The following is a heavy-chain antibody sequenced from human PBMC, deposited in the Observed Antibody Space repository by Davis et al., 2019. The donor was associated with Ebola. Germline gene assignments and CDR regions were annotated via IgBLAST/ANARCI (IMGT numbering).Heavy chain of an antibody. D-gene: IGHD5-24*01. CDR2: IYYSGST. J-gene: IGHJ4*02. CDR3: ARGGEGYNYYFDY. CDR1: GGSISGYY. Sequence: SETLSLTCTVSGGSISGYYWSWIRQPPGKGLEWIAYIYYSGSTNYNPSLKSRVTISVDTSKNQFSLKLSSVTAADTAVYYCARGGEGYNYYFDYWGRGTLVTVSS. V-gene: IGHV4-59*01.